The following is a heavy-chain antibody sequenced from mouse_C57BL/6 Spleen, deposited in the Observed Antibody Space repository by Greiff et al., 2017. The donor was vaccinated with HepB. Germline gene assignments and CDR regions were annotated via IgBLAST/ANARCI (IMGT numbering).Heavy chain of an antibody. CDR1: GYTFTDYE. CDR3: TRGSRDWYFDV. D-gene: IGHD1-1*01. Sequence: VQLQQSGAELVRPGASVTLSCKASGYTFTDYEMHWVKQTPVHGLEWIGAIDPETGGTAYNQKFKGKAILTADKSSSTAYMELRSLTSEDSAVYYCTRGSRDWYFDVWGTGTTVTVSS. J-gene: IGHJ1*03. V-gene: IGHV1-15*01. CDR2: IDPETGGT.